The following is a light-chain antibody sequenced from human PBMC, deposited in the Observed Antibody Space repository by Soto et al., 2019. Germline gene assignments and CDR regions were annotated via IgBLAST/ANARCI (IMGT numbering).Light chain of an antibody. CDR1: EDIRFD. CDR2: TSS. V-gene: IGKV1-6*01. J-gene: IGKJ1*01. CDR3: LQDHSYPWT. Sequence: AVQVTQTPSSLSASVGDTVTITCRASEDIRFDVAWYQQKSGRAPRLLIYTSSHVQSGVPSRFSGSASGTEFRLTINGLLPDDFAVYYCLQDHSYPWTFGQGTK.